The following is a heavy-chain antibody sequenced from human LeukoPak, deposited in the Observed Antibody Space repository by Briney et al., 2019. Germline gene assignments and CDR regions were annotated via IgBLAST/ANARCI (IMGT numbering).Heavy chain of an antibody. CDR3: ARGPYSSGWYRHRAVNWFDP. J-gene: IGHJ5*02. CDR2: MNPNSGNT. D-gene: IGHD6-19*01. V-gene: IGHV1-8*01. CDR1: GYTFTSYD. Sequence: ASVKVSCKASGYTFTSYDINWVRQATGQGLEWMGWMNPNSGNTGYAQKFQGRVTMTRKTSISTAYMELSSLRSEDTAVYYCARGPYSSGWYRHRAVNWFDPWGQGTLVTVSS.